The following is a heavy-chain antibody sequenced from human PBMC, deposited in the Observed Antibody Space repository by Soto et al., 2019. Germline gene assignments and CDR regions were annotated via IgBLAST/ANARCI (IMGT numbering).Heavy chain of an antibody. CDR3: ARLLWSRGDWFDP. D-gene: IGHD3-10*01. V-gene: IGHV4-59*08. Sequence: PSETLSLTCTVSGGSISSYYWSWIRQPPGKGLEWIGYIYYSGSTNYNPSLKSRVTISVDTSKNQFSLKLSSVTAADTAVYYCARLLWSRGDWFDPWGQGTLVTAPQ. J-gene: IGHJ5*02. CDR1: GGSISSYY. CDR2: IYYSGST.